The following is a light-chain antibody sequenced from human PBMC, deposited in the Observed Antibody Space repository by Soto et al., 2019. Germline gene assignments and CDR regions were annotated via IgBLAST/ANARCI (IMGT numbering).Light chain of an antibody. CDR2: DVS. CDR1: SSDVGGYNY. Sequence: QSALTQPASVSGSPGQSITISCTGTSSDVGGYNYVSWYQQHPGKAPKLMIYDVSNRPSGVSNRFSGSKSGNTASLTISGLRAEDEADYYCSSYTSSSTLLYVFGTGTKLTVL. V-gene: IGLV2-14*01. CDR3: SSYTSSSTLLYV. J-gene: IGLJ1*01.